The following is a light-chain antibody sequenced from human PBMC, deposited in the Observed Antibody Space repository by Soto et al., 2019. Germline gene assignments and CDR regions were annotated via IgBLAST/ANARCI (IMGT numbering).Light chain of an antibody. CDR3: QVWDIMTDNYV. V-gene: IGLV3-21*04. Sequence: SYELTQPPSVSVAPETTATITCGGTNLGDKRVHWYRQKPGQAPVLLISYDSDRPSGIPERFSGSNSGNTATLTISRGEAGDEADYYCQVWDIMTDNYVFGGGTKLTVL. CDR1: NLGDKR. J-gene: IGLJ1*01. CDR2: YDS.